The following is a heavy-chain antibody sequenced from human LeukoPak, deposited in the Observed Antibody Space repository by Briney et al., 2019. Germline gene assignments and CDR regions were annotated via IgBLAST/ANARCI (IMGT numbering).Heavy chain of an antibody. V-gene: IGHV3-23*01. J-gene: IGHJ4*02. CDR2: ISDSGVTA. Sequence: GGSLRLSCAASGFTFSSYAMTWVRQAPGQGLDWVSAISDSGVTAYYADSVKGRFTISRDNSKSTLYLQMNSLRAEDTAVYYCANLNAPYWGNFDYWGQGTLVTVSS. D-gene: IGHD3-16*01. CDR1: GFTFSSYA. CDR3: ANLNAPYWGNFDY.